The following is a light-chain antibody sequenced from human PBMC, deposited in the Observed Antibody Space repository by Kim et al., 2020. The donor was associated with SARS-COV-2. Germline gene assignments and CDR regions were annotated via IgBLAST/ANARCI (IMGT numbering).Light chain of an antibody. J-gene: IGKJ1*01. V-gene: IGKV3-15*01. CDR1: QSVSNN. Sequence: SGSPGEGATLSCRASQSVSNNLAWYQQKPGQAPRLLMYDASTRATGIPARFSGSGSGTEFTLTISSLQSEDFAVYYCQQYSKWRTFGQGTKVDIK. CDR2: DAS. CDR3: QQYSKWRT.